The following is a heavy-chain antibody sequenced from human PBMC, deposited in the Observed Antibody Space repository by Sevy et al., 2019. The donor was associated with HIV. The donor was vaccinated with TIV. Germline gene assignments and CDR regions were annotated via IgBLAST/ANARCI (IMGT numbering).Heavy chain of an antibody. CDR3: GREGTNYDSSGSNAFDI. CDR2: INPSGGST. D-gene: IGHD3-22*01. J-gene: IGHJ3*02. CDR1: GYTFTSYY. Sequence: ASVKVSCKASGYTFTSYYMHWVRQAPGQGLEWMGIINPSGGSTSYAQKFQGRVTMTRDTSTSTVYMELSSLRSEDTAVYYCGREGTNYDSSGSNAFDIWGQGTMVTVSS. V-gene: IGHV1-46*01.